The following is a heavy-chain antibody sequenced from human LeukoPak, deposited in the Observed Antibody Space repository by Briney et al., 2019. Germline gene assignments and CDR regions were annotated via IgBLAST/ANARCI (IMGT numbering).Heavy chain of an antibody. CDR2: ISSSGSTI. V-gene: IGHV3-48*04. Sequence: GGSLRLSCAASGFTFSSYWMSWVRQAPGKGLEWVSYISSSGSTIYYADSVKGRFTISRDNAKNSLYLEMNSLRAEDTAVYYCAELGITMIGGVWGKGTTVTISS. CDR1: GFTFSSYW. J-gene: IGHJ6*04. CDR3: AELGITMIGGV. D-gene: IGHD3-10*02.